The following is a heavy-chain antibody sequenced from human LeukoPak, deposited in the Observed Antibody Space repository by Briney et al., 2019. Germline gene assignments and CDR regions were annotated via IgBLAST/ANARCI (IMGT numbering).Heavy chain of an antibody. CDR1: GFTFSSYW. D-gene: IGHD3-9*01. J-gene: IGHJ4*02. V-gene: IGHV3-74*01. CDR2: INSDGSSA. CDR3: ARDGYDILTGYVRGVFDY. Sequence: GGSLRLSCAASGFTFSSYWMHWVRQAPGKGLVWVSCINSDGSSASYADSVKGRFTISRDNAKNTLYLQMNSLRAEDTAVYYCARDGYDILTGYVRGVFDYWGQGTLVTVSS.